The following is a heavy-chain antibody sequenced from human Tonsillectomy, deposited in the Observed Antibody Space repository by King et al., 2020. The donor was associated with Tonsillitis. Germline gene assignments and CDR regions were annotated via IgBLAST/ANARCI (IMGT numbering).Heavy chain of an antibody. V-gene: IGHV4-31*03. CDR2: LFYIGGA. J-gene: IGHJ4*02. D-gene: IGHD3-10*01. Sequence: VQLQESGPGLVKPSQTLSLTCTVSGCSISRGGFLWSWIRQHPGKGLDWIGYLFYIGGAYYNPSLNSRVTISVEPSKNQFSLKLSSVTAADTAVYYCARSYGSGTYYMDYWGQGTLVTVSS. CDR3: ARSYGSGTYYMDY. CDR1: GCSISRGGFL.